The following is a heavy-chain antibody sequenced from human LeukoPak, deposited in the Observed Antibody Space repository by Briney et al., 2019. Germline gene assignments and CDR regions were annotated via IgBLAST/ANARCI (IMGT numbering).Heavy chain of an antibody. J-gene: IGHJ4*02. Sequence: GGSLRLSCAASGFTFTNYSMNWVRQAPGKGLEWVSYISSSSSNINYADSVKGRFSISRDNGKKSLYLQMDSLRAEDTAVYYCARVWANYYGSGSYERYFDYWGQGTLVTVSS. D-gene: IGHD3-10*01. CDR1: GFTFTNYS. CDR3: ARVWANYYGSGSYERYFDY. CDR2: ISSSSSNI. V-gene: IGHV3-48*04.